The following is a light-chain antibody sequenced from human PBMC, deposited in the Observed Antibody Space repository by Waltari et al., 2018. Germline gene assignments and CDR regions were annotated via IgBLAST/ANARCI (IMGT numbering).Light chain of an antibody. CDR3: CSYAGSSTLGV. J-gene: IGLJ3*02. V-gene: IGLV2-23*02. CDR2: EVS. CDR1: SSDVGRYNL. Sequence: QSALTQPASVSGSPGQSITISCTGTSSDVGRYNLVSWYQQHPGKAPKRMIYEVSQRPSVFSNHFSGSKSGNTASLTISGLQAEDEADYYCCSYAGSSTLGVFGGGTKLTVL.